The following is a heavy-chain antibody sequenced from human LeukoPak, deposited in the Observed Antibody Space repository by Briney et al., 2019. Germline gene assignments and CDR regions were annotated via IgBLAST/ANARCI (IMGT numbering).Heavy chain of an antibody. J-gene: IGHJ6*04. CDR2: ISSSSSTI. D-gene: IGHD6-6*01. Sequence: GGSLRLSCAASGFTFSSYSMNWVRQAPGKGLEWVSYISSSSSTIYYADSVKGRFTISRDNAKNSLYLQMNSLRAEDTAVYYCARVPISARHPDVMDVWGRGTTVSVSS. CDR1: GFTFSSYS. V-gene: IGHV3-48*01. CDR3: ARVPISARHPDVMDV.